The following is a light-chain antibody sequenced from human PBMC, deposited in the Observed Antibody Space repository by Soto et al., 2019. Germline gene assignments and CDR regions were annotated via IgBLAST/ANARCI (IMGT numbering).Light chain of an antibody. J-gene: IGKJ3*01. V-gene: IGKV3-15*01. Sequence: EIVMTQSPATLSVSPGERATLSCRASQSVGNNLAWYQQKPGHAPRLLIYGASTRATSIPARFSGSGSGTEFTLTISSLQSEDFAVYYCQQYNNWHFTFGPGTKVDIK. CDR2: GAS. CDR1: QSVGNN. CDR3: QQYNNWHFT.